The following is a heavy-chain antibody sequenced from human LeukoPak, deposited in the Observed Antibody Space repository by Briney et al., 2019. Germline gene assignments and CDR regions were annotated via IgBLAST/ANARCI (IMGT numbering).Heavy chain of an antibody. CDR2: IYHSGST. D-gene: IGHD4-17*01. J-gene: IGHJ4*02. CDR1: GYSISSGYY. CDR3: ACGTRVYGDYVNFDY. V-gene: IGHV4-38-2*02. Sequence: PSETLSLTCTVSGYSISSGYYWGWIRQPPGKGLEWIGSIYHSGSTYYNPSLKSRVTISVDTSKNQFSLKLSSVTAADTAVYYCACGTRVYGDYVNFDYWGQGTLVTVSS.